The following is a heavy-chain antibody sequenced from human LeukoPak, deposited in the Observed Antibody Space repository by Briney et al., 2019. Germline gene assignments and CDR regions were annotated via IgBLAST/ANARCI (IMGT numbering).Heavy chain of an antibody. J-gene: IGHJ3*02. D-gene: IGHD4-23*01. CDR2: IIPIFGTA. Sequence: SVKVSCKASGGTFSSYAISWVRQAPGQGLEWMGGIIPIFGTANYAQKFQGRVTITTDESTSTAYMELSSLRSEDTAVYYCARDRRVYGGHDAFDIWGQGTMVTVSS. V-gene: IGHV1-69*05. CDR1: GGTFSSYA. CDR3: ARDRRVYGGHDAFDI.